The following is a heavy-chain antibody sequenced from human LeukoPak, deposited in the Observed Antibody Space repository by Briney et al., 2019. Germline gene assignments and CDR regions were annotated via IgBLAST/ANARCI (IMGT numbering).Heavy chain of an antibody. Sequence: ASVKVSCKASGYTFTSYGISWVRQAPGQGLEWMGWISAYNGNTNYAQKLQGRVTMTTDTSTSTAYMELRSLRSDDTAVYYWPRDRTGIGTLDYGGQGPLATVSP. V-gene: IGHV1-18*01. CDR2: ISAYNGNT. CDR3: PRDRTGIGTLDY. D-gene: IGHD1-26*01. J-gene: IGHJ4*02. CDR1: GYTFTSYG.